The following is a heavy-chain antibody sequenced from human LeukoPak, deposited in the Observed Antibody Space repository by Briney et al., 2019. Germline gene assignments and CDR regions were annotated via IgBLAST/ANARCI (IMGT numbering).Heavy chain of an antibody. CDR2: IFPDGTTT. CDR1: GFTFSSYG. CDR3: ARPFDHDAIDI. V-gene: IGHV3-74*01. J-gene: IGHJ4*02. D-gene: IGHD4/OR15-4a*01. Sequence: QTGGSLRLSCAASGFTFSSYGMSWVRQAPGKGLEWVSRIFPDGTTTTYADSVKGRFTISRDNAKNTLYLQMNSLRVEDTAVYYCARPFDHDAIDIWGQGTLVTVSS.